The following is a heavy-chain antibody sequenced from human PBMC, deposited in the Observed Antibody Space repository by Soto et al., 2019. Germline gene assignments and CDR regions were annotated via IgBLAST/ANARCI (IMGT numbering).Heavy chain of an antibody. CDR2: ISGYNGNT. CDR3: ASEGQLGY. J-gene: IGHJ4*02. D-gene: IGHD6-6*01. Sequence: ALVKVSCKASGYTFSNYGFSWVRQAPGQGLEWMGWISGYNGNTNYAERLQGRVTMTTDTSTSTAYMELRSLIYDDTAVYYCASEGQLGYWGQGTPVTVSS. CDR1: GYTFSNYG. V-gene: IGHV1-18*01.